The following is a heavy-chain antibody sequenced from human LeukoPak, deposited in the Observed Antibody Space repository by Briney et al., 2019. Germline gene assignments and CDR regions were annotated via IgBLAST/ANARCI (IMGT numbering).Heavy chain of an antibody. CDR2: INHSGST. Sequence: SGGSLRLSCAASGFTFSSYGMHWVRQAPGKGLEWIGEINHSGSTNYNPSLKSRVTISVDTSKNQFSLKLSSVTAADTAVYYCASARGYSHGSDYWGQGTLVTVSS. D-gene: IGHD5-18*01. CDR1: GFTFSSYG. J-gene: IGHJ4*02. V-gene: IGHV4-34*01. CDR3: ASARGYSHGSDY.